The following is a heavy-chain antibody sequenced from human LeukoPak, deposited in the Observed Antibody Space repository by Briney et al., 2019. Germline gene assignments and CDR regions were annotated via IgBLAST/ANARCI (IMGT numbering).Heavy chain of an antibody. CDR1: GFTFSSYA. Sequence: PGGSLRLSCTASGFTFSSYAMSWVRQAPGKGLEWVSAISGSGGSTYYADSVKGGFTISRDNSKNTLYLQMNSLRAEDTAVYYCAKAFLGIAVRRDFDYWGQGTLVTVSS. D-gene: IGHD6-19*01. CDR2: ISGSGGST. CDR3: AKAFLGIAVRRDFDY. J-gene: IGHJ4*02. V-gene: IGHV3-23*01.